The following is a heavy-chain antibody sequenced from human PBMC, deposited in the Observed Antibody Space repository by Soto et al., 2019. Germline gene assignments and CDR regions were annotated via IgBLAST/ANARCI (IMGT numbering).Heavy chain of an antibody. J-gene: IGHJ5*02. CDR3: AKDFGGLYNWFDP. Sequence: ASVKVSCKASGYMFTRYDINWVRQAGGQGLEWLGRMNPNNGKTDYAKKLQGRLTMIRDTSISTVYMELSSLTSEDTAVYYCAKDFGGLYNWFDPWGQGKLVTVSS. D-gene: IGHD3-16*01. V-gene: IGHV1-8*01. CDR1: GYMFTRYD. CDR2: MNPNNGKT.